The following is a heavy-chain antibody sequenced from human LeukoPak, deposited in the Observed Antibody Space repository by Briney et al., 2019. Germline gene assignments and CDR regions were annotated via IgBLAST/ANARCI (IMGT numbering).Heavy chain of an antibody. D-gene: IGHD3-3*01. CDR3: ARESITIFGVVPYDAFDI. J-gene: IGHJ3*02. CDR2: INPNSGGT. V-gene: IGHV1-2*02. CDR1: GYTFTGYY. Sequence: GASVKVSCKASGYTFTGYYMHWVRQAPGQGLEWMGWINPNSGGTNYAQKFQGRVTMTRDTSISTAYMELSRLRSDDTAVYYCARESITIFGVVPYDAFDIWGQGTMVTVSS.